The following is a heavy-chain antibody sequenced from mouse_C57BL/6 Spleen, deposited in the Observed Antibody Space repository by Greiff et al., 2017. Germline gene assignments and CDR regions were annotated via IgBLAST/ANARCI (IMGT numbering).Heavy chain of an antibody. J-gene: IGHJ1*03. D-gene: IGHD3-3*01. V-gene: IGHV14-2*01. CDR3: ARGAGSGYWYFEV. Sequence: VQLKQSGAELVKPGASVKLSCTASGFNIKDYYMHWVKQRTEQGLEWIGRIDPEDGETKYAPKFQGKATITADTSSNTAYLQLSSLPSEDTAVYYCARGAGSGYWYFEVWGTGTTVTVSS. CDR1: GFNIKDYY. CDR2: IDPEDGET.